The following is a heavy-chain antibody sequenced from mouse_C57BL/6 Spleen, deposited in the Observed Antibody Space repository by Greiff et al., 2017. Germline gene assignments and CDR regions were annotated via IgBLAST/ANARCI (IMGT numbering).Heavy chain of an antibody. CDR3: ARRYYCSSYAMDY. CDR2: IDPSDSYT. Sequence: VQLQQSGAELVMPGASVKLSCKASGYTFTSYWMHWVKQRPGQGLEWIGEIDPSDSYTNYNQKFKGKSTLTVDKSSSTAYMQLSSLTSEDSAVYYCARRYYCSSYAMDYWGQGTSVTVSS. D-gene: IGHD1-1*01. CDR1: GYTFTSYW. J-gene: IGHJ4*01. V-gene: IGHV1-69*01.